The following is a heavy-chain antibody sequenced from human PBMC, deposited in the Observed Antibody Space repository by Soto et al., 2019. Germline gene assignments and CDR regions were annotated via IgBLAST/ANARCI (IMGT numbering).Heavy chain of an antibody. CDR2: GSGNGGST. D-gene: IGHD3-10*01. Sequence: GGSLRLSCAASGFTFSSYAIICVLPNPVKVLDCFSAGSGNGGSTYYADSVKGRFTISRDNSKNTLYLQMNSLRAEETAVYYCAKGAVPMVREPNPTQYYYYYYMEVWGKGTTVTVSS. J-gene: IGHJ6*03. CDR1: GFTFSSYA. CDR3: AKGAVPMVREPNPTQYYYYYYMEV. V-gene: IGHV3-23*01.